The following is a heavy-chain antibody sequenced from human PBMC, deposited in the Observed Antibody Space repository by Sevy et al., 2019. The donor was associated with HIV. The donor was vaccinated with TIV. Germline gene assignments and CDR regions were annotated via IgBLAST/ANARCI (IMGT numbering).Heavy chain of an antibody. V-gene: IGHV5-51*01. J-gene: IGHJ5*02. CDR3: ARKYYDILTGYYRCDP. CDR2: IYPGDSDT. CDR1: GYSFSSYW. D-gene: IGHD3-9*01. Sequence: GESLKISCKGSGYSFSSYWIGWVRQMPGKGLEWMGIIYPGDSDTRYSPSFQGQVTISADKSISTAYLQWSSLKASDTAMYYCARKYYDILTGYYRCDPWGQGTLVTVSS.